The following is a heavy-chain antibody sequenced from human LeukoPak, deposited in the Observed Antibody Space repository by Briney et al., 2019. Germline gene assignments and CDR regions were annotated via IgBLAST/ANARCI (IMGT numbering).Heavy chain of an antibody. CDR2: INPNSGGT. CDR1: GYTFTGYY. J-gene: IGHJ4*02. D-gene: IGHD6-19*01. Sequence: ASVKVSCKASGYTFTGYYMHWVRQAPGQGLEWMGWINPNSGGTNYAQKFRGRVTMTRDTSISTAYMELSRLRSDDTAVYYCARGGSGWYFLSYFDYWGQGTLVTVSS. V-gene: IGHV1-2*02. CDR3: ARGGSGWYFLSYFDY.